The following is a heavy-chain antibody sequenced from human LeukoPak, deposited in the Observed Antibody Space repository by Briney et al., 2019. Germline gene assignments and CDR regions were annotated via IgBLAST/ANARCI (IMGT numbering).Heavy chain of an antibody. CDR1: GSTFRDYH. J-gene: IGHJ4*02. CDR2: INTKSGDA. CDR3: ARGEYSNGYPYRLDS. V-gene: IGHV1-2*02. Sequence: ASVKVSCKASGSTFRDYHINWVRQASGQGPEWMGWINTKSGDAKYNQAFQGRVTMTRDTSISTAYMELNRLRSDDTAMYYCARGEYSNGYPYRLDSWGQGTLVTVSS. D-gene: IGHD3-16*01.